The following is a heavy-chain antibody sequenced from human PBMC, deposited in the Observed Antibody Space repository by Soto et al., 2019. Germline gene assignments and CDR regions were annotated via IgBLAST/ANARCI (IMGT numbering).Heavy chain of an antibody. D-gene: IGHD3-22*01. V-gene: IGHV4-30-4*01. CDR1: GDSISSSVYF. CDR2: ISYSGST. CDR3: GRATXNYYDSSASLRGYYFDS. Sequence: NPSETLSLTCTVSGDSISSSVYFWSWLRQPPGKGLGWIGYISYSGSTYYNPSLKSRVTISLDTSKNQFSLKLTSVTAADTAVYYCGRATXNYYDSSASLRGYYFDSWGQGTLVTVSS. J-gene: IGHJ4*02.